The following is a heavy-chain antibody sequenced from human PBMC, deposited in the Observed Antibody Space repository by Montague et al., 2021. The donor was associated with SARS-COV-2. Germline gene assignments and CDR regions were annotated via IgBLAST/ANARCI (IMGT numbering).Heavy chain of an antibody. J-gene: IGHJ4*02. CDR3: ARHVTFGGVVVALDY. CDR1: GASISSSENS. V-gene: IGHV4-39*01. Sequence: SETLSLTCTVYGASISSSENSWSWNRQSQGKGLEGFGSIFYSGTTYLNPSRRIRIAISVYTSKNQFSLKLTSVTAADTAVYYCARHVTFGGVVVALDYWGQGHLVSVSS. D-gene: IGHD3-16*02. CDR2: IFYSGTT.